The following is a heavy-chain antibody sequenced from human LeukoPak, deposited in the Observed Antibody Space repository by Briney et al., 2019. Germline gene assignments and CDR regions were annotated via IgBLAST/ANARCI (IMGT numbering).Heavy chain of an antibody. CDR2: IGTAGDT. D-gene: IGHD5-18*01. Sequence: GGSLRLSCAASGFTFSSYDMHWVRQATGKGLEWVSAIGTAGDTYYPGSVKGRFTISRENAKNSLYHQMNSLRAGDTAVYYCARGSIQLRAFDIWGQGTMVTVSS. V-gene: IGHV3-13*01. J-gene: IGHJ3*02. CDR1: GFTFSSYD. CDR3: ARGSIQLRAFDI.